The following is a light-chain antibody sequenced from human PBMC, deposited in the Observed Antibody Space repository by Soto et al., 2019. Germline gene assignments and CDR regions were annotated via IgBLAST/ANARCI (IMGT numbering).Light chain of an antibody. Sequence: QSVLTQPASVSGSPGQSITISCTGTSSDVGGYIYVSWYQQHPGKAPKLIIYEVSNRPSGVSNRFSGSRSGNTASLTISGLQAEDEADYYCNSYTSGSTYVFGTGTKGTVL. CDR2: EVS. CDR1: SSDVGGYIY. CDR3: NSYTSGSTYV. J-gene: IGLJ1*01. V-gene: IGLV2-14*01.